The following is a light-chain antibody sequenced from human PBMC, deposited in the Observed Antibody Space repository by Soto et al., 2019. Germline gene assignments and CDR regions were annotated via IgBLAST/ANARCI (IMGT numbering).Light chain of an antibody. CDR1: NSNIGSNT. Sequence: QSVLTQPPSASGTPGQRVTISCAGSNSNIGSNTVYWYQQLPGTAPKLLIYKINQRPSGVPDRFSGSKSGTSASLAVSGLRSEDEADYYCAVWDDNLSGVVFGGGTKVTVL. CDR3: AVWDDNLSGVV. V-gene: IGLV1-47*01. CDR2: KIN. J-gene: IGLJ2*01.